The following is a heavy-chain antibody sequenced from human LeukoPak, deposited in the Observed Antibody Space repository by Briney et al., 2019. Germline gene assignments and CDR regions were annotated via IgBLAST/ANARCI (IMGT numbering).Heavy chain of an antibody. J-gene: IGHJ6*03. CDR2: INHSGST. D-gene: IGHD6-19*01. CDR3: ARKGYSSGWTPNYYYYYMDV. V-gene: IGHV4-34*01. Sequence: SETLSLSCAVYGGSFSGYYWSWIRQPPGKGLEWIGEINHSGSTNYNPSLKSRVTISVDTSKNQFSLKLSSVTAADTAVYYCARKGYSSGWTPNYYYYYMDVWGKGTTVTVSS. CDR1: GGSFSGYY.